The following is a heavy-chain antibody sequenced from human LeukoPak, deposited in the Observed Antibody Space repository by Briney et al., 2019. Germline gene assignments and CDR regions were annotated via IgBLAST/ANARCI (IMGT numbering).Heavy chain of an antibody. CDR3: ARQLNGYSYGAVLDY. D-gene: IGHD5-18*01. V-gene: IGHV4-39*01. CDR1: GGSISSSSYS. CDR2: IYYSGST. Sequence: SETLSLTCTVSGGSISSSSYSWGWIRQPPGKGLEWIGSIYYSGSTYYNPSLKSRVTISVDTSKNQFSLKLSSVTAADTAVYYCARQLNGYSYGAVLDYWGQGTLVTVSS. J-gene: IGHJ4*02.